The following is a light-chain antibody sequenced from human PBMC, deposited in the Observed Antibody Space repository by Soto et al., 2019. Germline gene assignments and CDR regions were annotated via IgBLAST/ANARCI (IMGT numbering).Light chain of an antibody. CDR3: QQYNTYSWT. J-gene: IGKJ1*01. CDR1: QSIGTW. Sequence: DIQMTQSPSTLSASVGDRVTITCRASQSIGTWLAWYQQKPGKAPKVLIYKASSLESGVPSRFSGSGSGTEFTLSISSLQRDDFATYYCQQYNTYSWTFGQGTKVDVK. V-gene: IGKV1-5*03. CDR2: KAS.